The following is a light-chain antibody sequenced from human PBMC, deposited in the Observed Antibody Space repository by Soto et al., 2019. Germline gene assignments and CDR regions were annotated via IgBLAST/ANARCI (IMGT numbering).Light chain of an antibody. CDR2: AAS. CDR1: QGISSY. Sequence: DIQLTQSPSFLSASIGDRVTITCRASQGISSYLAWYRQKPGQAPKLLIYAASTLQSGVPSRFSGSGSGTDFTLTISSLQPEDFATYYGQQYNSYPWTFGQGTKVEIK. CDR3: QQYNSYPWT. V-gene: IGKV1-9*01. J-gene: IGKJ1*01.